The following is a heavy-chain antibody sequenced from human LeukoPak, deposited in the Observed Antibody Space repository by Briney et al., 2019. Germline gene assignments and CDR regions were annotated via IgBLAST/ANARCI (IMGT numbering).Heavy chain of an antibody. D-gene: IGHD3-3*01. V-gene: IGHV4-30-2*01. Sequence: SETLSLTCAVSGGSISGGGYSWSWIRQPPGKGLEWIGYIYHSGSTYYNPSLKSRVTISVDRSKNQFSLKLSSVTAADTAVYYCARTDFWSGYLNWFDPWGQGTLVTVSS. CDR3: ARTDFWSGYLNWFDP. J-gene: IGHJ5*02. CDR1: GGSISGGGYS. CDR2: IYHSGST.